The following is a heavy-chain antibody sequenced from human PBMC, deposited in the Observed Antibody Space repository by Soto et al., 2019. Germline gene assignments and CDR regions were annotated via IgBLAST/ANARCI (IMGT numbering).Heavy chain of an antibody. V-gene: IGHV4-30-4*01. J-gene: IGHJ6*02. D-gene: IGHD2-2*01. CDR1: GDSISGSDSY. CDR3: ARFSTLGKDYGVDV. Sequence: QVQLQESGPGLVKPSQTLSLTCSVSGDSISGSDSYWSLIRQPPGKGLEWIGYINSSGRTYYKPSLKSRVSISIDTSKNQFSLRLTSVTVADTAVYFCARFSTLGKDYGVDVWGQVTTVTVSS. CDR2: INSSGRT.